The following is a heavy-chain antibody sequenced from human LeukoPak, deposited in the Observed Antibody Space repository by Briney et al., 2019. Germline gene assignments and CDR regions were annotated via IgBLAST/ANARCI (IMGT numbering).Heavy chain of an antibody. Sequence: GESLKISCKASGYTFTGYYMHWVRQAPGQGLEWMGWINPNSGGTNYAQKFQGRVTMTRDTSISTAYMELSRLRSDDTAVYYCARGFPMVRGDDYFDYWGQGTLVTVSS. J-gene: IGHJ4*02. CDR3: ARGFPMVRGDDYFDY. CDR2: INPNSGGT. CDR1: GYTFTGYY. V-gene: IGHV1-2*02. D-gene: IGHD3-10*01.